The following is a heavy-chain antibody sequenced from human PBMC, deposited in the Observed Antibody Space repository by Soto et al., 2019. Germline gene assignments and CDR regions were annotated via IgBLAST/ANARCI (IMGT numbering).Heavy chain of an antibody. J-gene: IGHJ6*03. D-gene: IGHD2-2*01. CDR1: GYTFRSYG. CDR2: ISGYNGNT. CDR3: AKADSYYAGGFSDYYMDV. Sequence: QVQLVQSGTEVKKPGASVKLSCKASGYTFRSYGISWVRQAPGQGPEWMGWISGYNGNTHYPQKFQGKVTMSTDTTTSTAYMELRSLRSDDTAVYYCAKADSYYAGGFSDYYMDVWGNGTLVTVSS. V-gene: IGHV1-18*01.